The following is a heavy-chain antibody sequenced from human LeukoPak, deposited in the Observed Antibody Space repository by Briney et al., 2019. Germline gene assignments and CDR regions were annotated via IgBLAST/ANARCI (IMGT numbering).Heavy chain of an antibody. Sequence: GGSLRLSCAASGFTFSSYAMSWVRQAPGKGLEWVSAISGSGGSTYYADSVKGRFTISRDNSRNTLYLQMNSLRAEDTAVYYCAKGRVAVGGETFDYWGQGTLVTVSS. CDR3: AKGRVAVGGETFDY. V-gene: IGHV3-23*01. CDR1: GFTFSSYA. D-gene: IGHD6-19*01. CDR2: ISGSGGST. J-gene: IGHJ4*02.